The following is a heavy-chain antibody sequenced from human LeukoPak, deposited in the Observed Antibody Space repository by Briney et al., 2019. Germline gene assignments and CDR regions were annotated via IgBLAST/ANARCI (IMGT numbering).Heavy chain of an antibody. J-gene: IGHJ4*02. CDR1: GGTFSSYA. Sequence: GSSVKVSCKASGGTFSSYAISWVRQAPGQGLEWMGGIIPIFGTANYAQKFQGRVTITTDESTSTAYMELSSLRSEDTAVYYCAIDCSGGSCPYQSLFDYRGQGTLVTVSS. CDR2: IIPIFGTA. D-gene: IGHD2-15*01. V-gene: IGHV1-69*05. CDR3: AIDCSGGSCPYQSLFDY.